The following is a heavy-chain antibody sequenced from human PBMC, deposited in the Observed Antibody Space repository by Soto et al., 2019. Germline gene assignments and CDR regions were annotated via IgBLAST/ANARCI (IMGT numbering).Heavy chain of an antibody. CDR1: GYIFTNYA. J-gene: IGHJ4*02. CDR3: ARDRTVQLERRGAPDY. Sequence: QVQLVQSGAEMKKPGASVKFSCKTSGYIFTNYAIHWVRQAPGQSLEWLGWIDAANGKTEFSQRFQGRVTLTRDTSATTAYMELSSLTSEDTAVYYCARDRTVQLERRGAPDYWGQGSVVTASS. CDR2: IDAANGKT. V-gene: IGHV1-3*01. D-gene: IGHD1-1*01.